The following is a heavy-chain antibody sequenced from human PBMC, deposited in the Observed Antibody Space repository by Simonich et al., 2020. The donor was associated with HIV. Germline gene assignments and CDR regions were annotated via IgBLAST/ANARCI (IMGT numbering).Heavy chain of an antibody. V-gene: IGHV3-74*01. D-gene: IGHD3-22*01. Sequence: EVQLVESGGGLVQPGGSLRLSCAASGFTFSSYWMNWVRQAPGKGLGWVSRINGDGSSTNYADSVMGRFTISRDNAKNTLYQQMNSLRVEDTAVYFCARFGYYDSSGYYGYLQHWGQGTLVTVSS. CDR3: ARFGYYDSSGYYGYLQH. CDR2: INGDGSST. CDR1: GFTFSSYW. J-gene: IGHJ1*01.